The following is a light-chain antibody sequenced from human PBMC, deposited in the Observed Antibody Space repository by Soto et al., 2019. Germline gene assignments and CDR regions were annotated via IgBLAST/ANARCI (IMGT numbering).Light chain of an antibody. J-gene: IGKJ1*01. Sequence: EIVMTQSPATLSVSPGERATLSCRASQSVSSNLAWYQQKPGQAPRLLIYDASSRATGIPARFSGSGSGTEFTITISSMQYEDFAFYYCQQSHTWQTFGQGTEVDIK. V-gene: IGKV3-15*01. CDR3: QQSHTWQT. CDR1: QSVSSN. CDR2: DAS.